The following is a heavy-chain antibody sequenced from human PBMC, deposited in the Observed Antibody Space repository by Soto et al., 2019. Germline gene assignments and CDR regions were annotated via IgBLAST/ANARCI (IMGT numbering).Heavy chain of an antibody. D-gene: IGHD3-3*01. Sequence: HPGGSLRLSCAASGFAFGSYAINWVRQAPEKGLEWVSAISGSAGSTYYADSVKGRFAISRDNSKNTLYLQMNSLRAEDTAVYFCAKGTTIHVYYEVWSGFLLYVWGQGTTVPVSS. CDR3: AKGTTIHVYYEVWSGFLLYV. CDR2: ISGSAGST. J-gene: IGHJ6*02. V-gene: IGHV3-23*01. CDR1: GFAFGSYA.